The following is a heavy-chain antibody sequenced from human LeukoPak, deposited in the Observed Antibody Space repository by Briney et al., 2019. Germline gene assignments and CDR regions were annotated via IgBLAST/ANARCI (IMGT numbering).Heavy chain of an antibody. CDR3: ARGHYRLDAFDV. V-gene: IGHV3-23*01. J-gene: IGHJ3*01. Sequence: PGGSLRLSYAASGFTFDDYGMSWVRRVPGKGLEWDSAISGSGGSTYYADSVKGRFTISRDNSKNTLYLQMNSLRAEDTAVYYCARGHYRLDAFDVWGQGTMVTVSS. CDR1: GFTFDDYG. D-gene: IGHD3-10*01. CDR2: ISGSGGST.